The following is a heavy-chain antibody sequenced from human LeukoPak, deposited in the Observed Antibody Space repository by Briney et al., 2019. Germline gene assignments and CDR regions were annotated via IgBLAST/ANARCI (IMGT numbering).Heavy chain of an antibody. Sequence: GRSLRLSCAASGFTFSSNAMHWVRQAPGKGLEWVAVISYDGSNKYYADSVKSRFTISRDNSKNTLYLQMNSLRAEDTAVYYCARAWEVIYSGFDYWGQGTLVTVSS. CDR3: ARAWEVIYSGFDY. CDR1: GFTFSSNA. CDR2: ISYDGSNK. D-gene: IGHD1-26*01. J-gene: IGHJ4*02. V-gene: IGHV3-30-3*01.